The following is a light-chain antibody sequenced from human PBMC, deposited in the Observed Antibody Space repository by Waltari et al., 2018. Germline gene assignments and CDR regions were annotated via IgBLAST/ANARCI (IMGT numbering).Light chain of an antibody. V-gene: IGLV1-44*01. J-gene: IGLJ3*02. CDR3: SAWDHSLNGRV. CDR2: NTN. Sequence: QSVLTQPPSASGTPGQRVTISCSGSSSNIGRDTVNWYQQLPGTAPNLLTHNTNERPSGVPDRFSGSKSGTAASLAISGLQSDDEADYYCSAWDHSLNGRVFGGGTKLTVL. CDR1: SSNIGRDT.